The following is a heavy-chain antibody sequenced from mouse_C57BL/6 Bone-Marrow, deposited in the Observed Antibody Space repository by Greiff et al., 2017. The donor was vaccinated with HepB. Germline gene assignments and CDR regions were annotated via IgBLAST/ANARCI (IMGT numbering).Heavy chain of an antibody. J-gene: IGHJ2*01. D-gene: IGHD2-4*01. Sequence: DVKLVESGGGLVKPGGSLKLSCAASGFTFSSYTMSWVRQTPEKRLEWVATISGGGGNTYYPDSVKGRCTISRDNAKNNLYLQMSSLRSEDTALYYCARQDDYDPFDYWGQGTTLTVSS. CDR2: ISGGGGNT. CDR3: ARQDDYDPFDY. V-gene: IGHV5-9*01. CDR1: GFTFSSYT.